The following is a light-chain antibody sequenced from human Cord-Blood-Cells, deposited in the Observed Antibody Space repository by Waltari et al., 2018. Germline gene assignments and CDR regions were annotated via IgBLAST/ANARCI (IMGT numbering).Light chain of an antibody. CDR1: QSVSSY. CDR2: DAS. CDR3: QQRSSWLT. Sequence: EIVLTQSPATLSLSPGERATLSCRASQSVSSYLAWYQQKPGQAPRLLSYDASTRATGIPARFSGRGSGTDFTLTISSLEPEDFRVYYCQQRSSWLTFGGGTKVEIK. V-gene: IGKV3-11*01. J-gene: IGKJ4*01.